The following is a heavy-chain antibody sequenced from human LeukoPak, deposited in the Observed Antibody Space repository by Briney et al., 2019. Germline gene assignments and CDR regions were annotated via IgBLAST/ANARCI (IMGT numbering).Heavy chain of an antibody. CDR2: ISSSSSYI. J-gene: IGHJ4*02. CDR3: AGQYYDFWSGYRY. CDR1: GFTFSSYS. Sequence: PGGSLRLSCAASGFTFSSYSTNWVRQAPGKGLEWVSSISSSSSYIYYADSVKGRFTISRDNAKNTLYLQMNSLRAEDTAVYYCAGQYYDFWSGYRYWGQGTLVTVSS. V-gene: IGHV3-21*01. D-gene: IGHD3-3*01.